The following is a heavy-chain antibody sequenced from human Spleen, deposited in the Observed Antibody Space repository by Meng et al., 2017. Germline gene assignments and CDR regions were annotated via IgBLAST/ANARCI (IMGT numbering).Heavy chain of an antibody. D-gene: IGHD4-11*01. V-gene: IGHV3-20*04. CDR3: ARGPTTMAHDFDY. J-gene: IGHJ4*02. CDR2: INWNGGST. CDR1: GFTFDDYG. Sequence: GGSLRLSWAASGFTFDDYGMTWVRQAPGKGLEWVSGINWNGGSTGYADSVKGRFTISRDNAKNSLYLQMNSLRAEDTALYYCARGPTTMAHDFDYWGQGTLVTVSS.